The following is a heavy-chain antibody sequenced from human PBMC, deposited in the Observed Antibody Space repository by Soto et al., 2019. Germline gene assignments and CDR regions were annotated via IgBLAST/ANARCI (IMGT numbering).Heavy chain of an antibody. D-gene: IGHD2-2*01. V-gene: IGHV4-34*01. CDR3: ARPPYCSSTSCLSFAYMDV. CDR2: INHSGST. J-gene: IGHJ6*03. CDR1: GGSFSGYY. Sequence: SETLSLTCAVYGGSFSGYYWSWIRQPPGKGLEWIGEINHSGSTNYNPSLKSRVTISVDTSKNQFSLKLSSLTAADTAVYYCARPPYCSSTSCLSFAYMDVWGKGTTVTVSS.